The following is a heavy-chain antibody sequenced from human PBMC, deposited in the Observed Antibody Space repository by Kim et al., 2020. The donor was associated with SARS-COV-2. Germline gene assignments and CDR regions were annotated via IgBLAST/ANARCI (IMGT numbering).Heavy chain of an antibody. Sequence: SETLSLTCTVSGDSINTFTFYWSWIRQPPGKGLEWIGYLYYSWSTNFSPFLKSCVSLSLDTSKNQFSLNLNSVTAADTALYYCARAQYDSFEICGQGTMV. CDR2: LYYSWST. V-gene: IGHV4-61*01. CDR1: GDSINTFTFY. CDR3: ARAQYDSFEI. J-gene: IGHJ3*02. D-gene: IGHD3-9*01.